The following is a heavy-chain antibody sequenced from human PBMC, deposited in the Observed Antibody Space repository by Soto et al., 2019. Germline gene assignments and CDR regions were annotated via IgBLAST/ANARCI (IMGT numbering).Heavy chain of an antibody. CDR3: ARQGDSSWYRNWFDP. CDR2: IYPGDSDT. V-gene: IGHV5-51*01. Sequence: GESLKISCKGSGYSFTSYWIGWVRQMRGKGLEWMGIIYPGDSDTRYSPSFQGQVTISADKSISTAYLQWSSLKASDTAMYYCARQGDSSWYRNWFDPWGQGTLVTVSS. CDR1: GYSFTSYW. J-gene: IGHJ5*02. D-gene: IGHD6-13*01.